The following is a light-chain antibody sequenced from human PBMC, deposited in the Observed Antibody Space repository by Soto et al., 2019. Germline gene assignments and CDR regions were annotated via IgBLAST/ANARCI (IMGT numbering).Light chain of an antibody. CDR3: QQSYSTPWT. CDR1: QTISSY. V-gene: IGKV1-39*01. J-gene: IGKJ1*01. CDR2: GAS. Sequence: DLQMTQSPSSLAASVGDRVTINCRASQTISSYLNWYQQKPGKAPKLLIYGASSLQSGVPSRFSGSGSGTDFILTISSLQPEDFATYHCQQSYSTPWTFGQGTRVEIK.